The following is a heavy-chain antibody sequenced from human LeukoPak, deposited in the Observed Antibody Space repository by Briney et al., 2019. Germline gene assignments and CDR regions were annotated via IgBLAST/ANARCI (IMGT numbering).Heavy chain of an antibody. V-gene: IGHV3-7*01. Sequence: GGSLRLSCAASGFTVSSNYMSWVRQAPGKGLEWVANIKQDGSEKYYVDSVKGRFTISRDNAKNSLYLQMNSLRAEDTAVYYCARDLGIAAAGTGFDYWGQGTLVTVSS. CDR2: IKQDGSEK. CDR3: ARDLGIAAAGTGFDY. D-gene: IGHD6-13*01. CDR1: GFTVSSNY. J-gene: IGHJ4*02.